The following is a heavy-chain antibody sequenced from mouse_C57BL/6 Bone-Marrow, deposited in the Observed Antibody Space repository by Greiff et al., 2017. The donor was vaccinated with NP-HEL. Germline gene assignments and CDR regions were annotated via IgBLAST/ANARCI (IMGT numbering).Heavy chain of an antibody. D-gene: IGHD1-1*01. J-gene: IGHJ2*01. CDR1: GFNIKNTY. CDR2: IDPANGNT. Sequence: EVQLQQSVAELVRPGASVKLSCTASGFNIKNTYMHWVKQRPEQGLEWIGRIDPANGNTKYAPKFQGKATITADTSSNTAYLQLSSLHSEDTALYYCARETIPLSYGSPFDYWGQGTTLTVSS. V-gene: IGHV14-3*01. CDR3: ARETIPLSYGSPFDY.